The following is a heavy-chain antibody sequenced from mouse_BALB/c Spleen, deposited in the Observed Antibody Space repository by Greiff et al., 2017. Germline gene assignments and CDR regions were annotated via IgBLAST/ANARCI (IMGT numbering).Heavy chain of an antibody. V-gene: IGHV5-12-1*01. CDR1: GFAFSSYD. J-gene: IGHJ4*01. D-gene: IGHD1-1*01. Sequence: EVQRVESGGGLVKPGGSLKLSCAASGFAFSSYDMSWVRQTPEKRLEWVAYISSGGGSTYYPDTVKGRFTISRDNAKNTLYLQMSSLKSEDTAMYYCARRSLLRAMDYWGQGTSVTVSS. CDR3: ARRSLLRAMDY. CDR2: ISSGGGST.